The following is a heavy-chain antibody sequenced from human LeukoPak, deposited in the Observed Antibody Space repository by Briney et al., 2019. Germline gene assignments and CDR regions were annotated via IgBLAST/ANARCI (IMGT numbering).Heavy chain of an antibody. Sequence: SETLSLTCTVSGGSISSSSYYWGWIRQPPGKGLEWIGSIYYSGSTYYNPSLKSRVTISVDTSKNQFSLKLSSVTAADTAVYYCARHNYYDSSVAGEGFDPWGQGTLVTVSS. D-gene: IGHD3-22*01. CDR3: ARHNYYDSSVAGEGFDP. CDR2: IYYSGST. CDR1: GGSISSSSYY. J-gene: IGHJ5*02. V-gene: IGHV4-39*01.